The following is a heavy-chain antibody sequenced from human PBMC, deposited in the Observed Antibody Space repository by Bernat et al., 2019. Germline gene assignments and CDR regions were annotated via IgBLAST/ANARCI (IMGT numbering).Heavy chain of an antibody. CDR2: IWYDGSEK. CDR3: ARDLGNFDSGGSYFDY. D-gene: IGHD2-15*01. Sequence: QVQLVESGGGVVQPGRSLRLSCAASGFTFTSYGFHWVRQAPGKGLEWVALIWYDGSEKNYADSVKGRFTISRDSSKNTLYLQMNSLRAEDTAVYHCARDLGNFDSGGSYFDYWGQGTLVTISS. CDR1: GFTFTSYG. J-gene: IGHJ4*02. V-gene: IGHV3-33*01.